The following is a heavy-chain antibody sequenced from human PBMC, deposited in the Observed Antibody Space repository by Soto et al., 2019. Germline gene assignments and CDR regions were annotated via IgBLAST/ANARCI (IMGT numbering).Heavy chain of an antibody. CDR1: GFTYSDYY. D-gene: IGHD3-22*01. CDR3: ARERITMIVVARGYNGMDV. V-gene: IGHV3-11*01. J-gene: IGHJ6*02. CDR2: ISSSGSTI. Sequence: GGSLRLSCAASGFTYSDYYMSWIRQAPGKGLGWVSYISSSGSTIYYADTVKGRFPISRDNAKNSLYLQMNSLRAEDTAVYYCARERITMIVVARGYNGMDVWGQGTTVTVS.